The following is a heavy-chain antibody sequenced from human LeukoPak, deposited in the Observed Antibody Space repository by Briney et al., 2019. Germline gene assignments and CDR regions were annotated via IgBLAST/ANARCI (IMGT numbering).Heavy chain of an antibody. CDR3: ARSYCGGDCSLYYFDY. Sequence: ASVKVSCKGSGYSFTSYWIGWVRQMPGKGLEWMGIIYPGDSDTRYSPSFQGQVTISADKSISTAYLQWSSLKASDTAMYYCARSYCGGDCSLYYFDYWGQGTLVTVSS. V-gene: IGHV5-51*01. J-gene: IGHJ4*02. CDR2: IYPGDSDT. D-gene: IGHD2-21*02. CDR1: GYSFTSYW.